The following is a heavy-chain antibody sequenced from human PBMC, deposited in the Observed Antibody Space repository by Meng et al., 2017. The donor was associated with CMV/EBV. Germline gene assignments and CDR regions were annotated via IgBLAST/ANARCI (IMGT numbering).Heavy chain of an antibody. D-gene: IGHD1-1*01. J-gene: IGHJ4*02. Sequence: GGSLRLSCATSGFKFSSYRMNWVRQAPGKGLEWVSHIGTDSFDIFYADSVKGRFTIYRDDAKNSLYLQMTTLRPDDTAVYDCARMTTGGFDYWGQGAPVTVSS. CDR1: GFKFSSYR. CDR2: IGTDSFDI. CDR3: ARMTTGGFDY. V-gene: IGHV3-21*01.